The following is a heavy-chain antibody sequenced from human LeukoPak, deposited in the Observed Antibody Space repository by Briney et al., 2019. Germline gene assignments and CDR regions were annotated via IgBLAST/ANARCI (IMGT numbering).Heavy chain of an antibody. V-gene: IGHV4-30-4*01. CDR1: VGSIRHGDDY. D-gene: IGHD6-13*01. J-gene: IGHJ4*02. CDR3: ARVRLAAAGPGPFDY. CDR2: IYYSGHT. Sequence: SETLSLTRTVSVGSIRHGDDYWRWLRQPPGQGLECAGNIYYSGHTHYKPPLKCRVTMSVDTSKTQFSLKLSSVTAADTAVYYCARVRLAAAGPGPFDYWGQGTLVTVSS.